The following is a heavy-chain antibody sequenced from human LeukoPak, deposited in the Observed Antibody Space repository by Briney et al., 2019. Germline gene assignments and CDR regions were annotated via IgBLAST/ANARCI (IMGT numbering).Heavy chain of an antibody. Sequence: GGSLRLSCSASGFTFSSYAMHWVHQAPGKGLEWVAVIWYDGSNKYYADSVKGRFTISRDNSKNTLYLQMNSLRAEDTAVYYCARDPRYCSGGSCYSSIFEDAFDIWGQGTMVTVSS. CDR3: ARDPRYCSGGSCYSSIFEDAFDI. CDR1: GFTFSSYA. D-gene: IGHD2-15*01. CDR2: IWYDGSNK. V-gene: IGHV3-33*08. J-gene: IGHJ3*02.